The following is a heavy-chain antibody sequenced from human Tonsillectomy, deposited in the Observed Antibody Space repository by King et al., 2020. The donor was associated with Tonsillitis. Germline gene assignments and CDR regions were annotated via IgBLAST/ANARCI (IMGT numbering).Heavy chain of an antibody. CDR2: ISSCSSTI. Sequence: VQLVESGGGLVQPGGSLRLSCAASGFTFSSYSMNWVRQAPGKGLEWVSYISSCSSTIYYADSVKGRFTISRDNAKNSLYLQMNSLRDEDTAVYYCARTPREYYYYGMDVWGQGTTVTVSS. J-gene: IGHJ6*02. CDR3: ARTPREYYYYGMDV. CDR1: GFTFSSYS. V-gene: IGHV3-48*02.